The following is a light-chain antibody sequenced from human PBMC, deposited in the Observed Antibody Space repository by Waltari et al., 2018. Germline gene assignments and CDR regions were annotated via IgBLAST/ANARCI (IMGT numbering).Light chain of an antibody. CDR2: YKSDSEK. CDR1: SDIHVDAFT. Sequence: QPVLTQPPSSSASPGDSATLTRTLPSDIHVDAFTIYCYQHKPGSPPRFLLYYKSDSEKAQGSGVPSRFSGSKDASANAGILLISGLQSEDEADYYCMFWPSNVWVFGGGTKLTVL. V-gene: IGLV5-37*01. J-gene: IGLJ3*02. CDR3: MFWPSNVWV.